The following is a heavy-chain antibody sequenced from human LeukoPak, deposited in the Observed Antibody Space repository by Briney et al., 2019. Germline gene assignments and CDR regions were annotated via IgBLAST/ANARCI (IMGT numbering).Heavy chain of an antibody. CDR1: GFTFSSYW. J-gene: IGHJ6*03. CDR2: IKQDGSEK. D-gene: IGHD3-3*01. CDR3: ARGMYYDFWSGYLPHYYYYMDV. Sequence: GGSLRLSCAASGFTFSSYWMSWVRQAPGKGLEWVANIKQDGSEKYYVDSVKGRFTISRDNAKNSLYLQMNSLRAEDTAVYYCARGMYYDFWSGYLPHYYYYMDVWGKGTTVTVSS. V-gene: IGHV3-7*04.